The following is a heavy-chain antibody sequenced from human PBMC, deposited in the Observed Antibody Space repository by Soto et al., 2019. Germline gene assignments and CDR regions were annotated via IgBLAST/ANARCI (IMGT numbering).Heavy chain of an antibody. CDR3: ARIRRTYYDSSGYPEDAFDI. CDR1: GFSLSTRGMC. D-gene: IGHD3-22*01. J-gene: IGHJ3*02. Sequence: GSGPTLVNPTQTLTLTCTFSGFSLSTRGMCVSWIRQPPGKALEWLALIDWDDDKYYSTSLKTRLTISKDTSKNQVVLTMTNMDPVDTATYYCARIRRTYYDSSGYPEDAFDIWGQGTMVTVSS. V-gene: IGHV2-70*01. CDR2: IDWDDDK.